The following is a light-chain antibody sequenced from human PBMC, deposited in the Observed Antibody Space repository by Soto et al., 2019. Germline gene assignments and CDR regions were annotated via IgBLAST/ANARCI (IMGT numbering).Light chain of an antibody. J-gene: IGKJ1*01. Sequence: DIHITQSPSTLSSSGGDRVTITCRASQSLSSRLAWYQQKPGKAPELLIYDASSLKSGVPSRFSGSESGTEFTLTISRLQPDDFATYYCQQYNNLWTFGQGTKV. CDR3: QQYNNLWT. CDR2: DAS. V-gene: IGKV1-5*01. CDR1: QSLSSR.